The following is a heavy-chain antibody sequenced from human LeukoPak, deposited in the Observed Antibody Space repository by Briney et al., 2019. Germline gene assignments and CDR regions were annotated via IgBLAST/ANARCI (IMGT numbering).Heavy chain of an antibody. J-gene: IGHJ6*03. CDR1: GYTFTSYD. V-gene: IGHV1-2*02. CDR2: INPNSGGT. CDR3: ARVFYAKDIVVVPAYYYYYLDV. D-gene: IGHD2-2*01. Sequence: GASVKVSCKASGYTFTSYDINWVRQAPGQGLEWMGWINPNSGGTNYAQKFQGRVTMTRDTSISTAYMKVSRLRSDDTAVYYCARVFYAKDIVVVPAYYYYYLDVWGKGTTVTVSS.